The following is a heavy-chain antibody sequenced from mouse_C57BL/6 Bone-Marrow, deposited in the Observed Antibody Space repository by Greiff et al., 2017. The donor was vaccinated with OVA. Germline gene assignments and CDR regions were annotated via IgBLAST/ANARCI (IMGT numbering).Heavy chain of an antibody. CDR1: GFTFSSYG. J-gene: IGHJ3*01. D-gene: IGHD2-3*01. CDR3: ARHDGYYWFAY. Sequence: EVKLVESGGDLVKPGGSLKLSCAASGFTFSSYGLSWVRQTPDKRLEWVATISSGGSYTYYPDSVKGRYTISRENAKNTLYQQMSSLKSEDTAMYYCARHDGYYWFAYWGQGTLVTVSA. CDR2: ISSGGSYT. V-gene: IGHV5-6*01.